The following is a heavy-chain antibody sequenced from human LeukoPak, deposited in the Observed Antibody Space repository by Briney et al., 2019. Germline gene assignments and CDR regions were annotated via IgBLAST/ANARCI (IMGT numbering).Heavy chain of an antibody. Sequence: GGSLRLSCAASGFTFSSYAMSWVRQAPGKGLEWVSAISGSGDSTYYADPVKGRFTISRDNSKNTLYLQMNSLRAEDTAVYYCAKDRARATVTTFDYWGQGTLVTVSS. CDR1: GFTFSSYA. CDR2: ISGSGDST. J-gene: IGHJ4*02. D-gene: IGHD4-17*01. V-gene: IGHV3-23*01. CDR3: AKDRARATVTTFDY.